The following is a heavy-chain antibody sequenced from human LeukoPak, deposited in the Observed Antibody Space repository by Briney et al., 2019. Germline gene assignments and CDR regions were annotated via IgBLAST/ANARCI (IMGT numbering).Heavy chain of an antibody. J-gene: IGHJ5*02. D-gene: IGHD6-25*01. CDR3: ARDLSSDWFDP. V-gene: IGHV4-30-2*01. Sequence: SETLSLTCAVSGGSISSGGYSWSWIRQPPGKGLEWIGYIYHSGSTYYNPSLKSRVTISVDRSKNQFSLKLSSVTAADTAVYYCARDLSSDWFDPWGQGTLVTVSS. CDR1: GGSISSGGYS. CDR2: IYHSGST.